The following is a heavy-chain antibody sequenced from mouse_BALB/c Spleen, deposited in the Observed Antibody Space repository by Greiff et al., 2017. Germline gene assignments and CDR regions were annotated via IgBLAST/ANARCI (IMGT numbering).Heavy chain of an antibody. CDR2: ISYSGST. V-gene: IGHV3-8*02. Sequence: EVQLVESGPSLVKPSQTLSLTCSVTGDSITSGYWNWIRKFPGNKLEYMGYISYSGSTYYNPSLKSRISITRDTSKNQYYLQLNSVTTEDTATYYCARQAYGNYLAWFAYWGQGTLVTVSA. J-gene: IGHJ3*01. CDR1: GDSITSGY. CDR3: ARQAYGNYLAWFAY. D-gene: IGHD2-10*02.